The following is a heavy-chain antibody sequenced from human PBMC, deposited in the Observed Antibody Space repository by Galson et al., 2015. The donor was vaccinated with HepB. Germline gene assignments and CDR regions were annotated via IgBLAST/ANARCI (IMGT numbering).Heavy chain of an antibody. V-gene: IGHV1-18*01. CDR3: ARARKGYAYYNYYGMDV. J-gene: IGHJ6*02. Sequence: SVKVSCKASGYTFTSYGISWVRQAPGQGLEWMGWLNTYNGDTKYVENLQGRVTMTTDTSTATAHMELRSLRSDDTAVYYCARARKGYAYYNYYGMDVWGQGTTVTVSS. CDR2: LNTYNGDT. CDR1: GYTFTSYG. D-gene: IGHD5-12*01.